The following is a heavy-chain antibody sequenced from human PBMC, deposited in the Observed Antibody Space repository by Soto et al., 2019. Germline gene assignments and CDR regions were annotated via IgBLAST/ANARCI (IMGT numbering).Heavy chain of an antibody. CDR2: IIPIFGTA. Sequence: QVQLVQSGAEVKKPGSSVKVSCKASGGTFSSYAISWVRQAPGQGLEWLGGIIPIFGTANYAQKFQGRVPITADESTSTAYIELSSLRSDDTAVYYCARELGYCSGGSCYPPGWFDPWGQGTLVTVSS. CDR1: GGTFSSYA. CDR3: ARELGYCSGGSCYPPGWFDP. V-gene: IGHV1-69*01. J-gene: IGHJ5*02. D-gene: IGHD2-15*01.